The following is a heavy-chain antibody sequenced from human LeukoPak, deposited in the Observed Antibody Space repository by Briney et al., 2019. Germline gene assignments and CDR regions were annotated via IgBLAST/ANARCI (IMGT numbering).Heavy chain of an antibody. CDR1: GYTLTGYY. Sequence: ASVKVSCKASGYTLTGYYMHWVRQAPGQGLEWMGWINPNSGGTNYAQKLQGRVTMTRDTSISTAYMELSRLRSDDTAVYYCAREDIYCSSTSCYRRFDYWGQGTLVTVSS. CDR2: INPNSGGT. CDR3: AREDIYCSSTSCYRRFDY. J-gene: IGHJ4*02. D-gene: IGHD2-2*01. V-gene: IGHV1-2*02.